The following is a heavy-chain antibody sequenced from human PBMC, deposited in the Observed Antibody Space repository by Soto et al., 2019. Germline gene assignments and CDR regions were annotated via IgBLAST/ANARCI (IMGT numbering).Heavy chain of an antibody. CDR3: AKAKVYTWSPGSFDY. J-gene: IGHJ4*02. V-gene: IGHV3-74*01. D-gene: IGHD1-26*01. Sequence: GSLRLSCAASGFTFSTYWMHWVRQAPGKGLVWVSRINSDGSSTYYADSVKGRFTISRDSFKNTLYLQMNSLRAEDTAVYYCAKAKVYTWSPGSFDYWGQGTLVTVSS. CDR1: GFTFSTYW. CDR2: INSDGSST.